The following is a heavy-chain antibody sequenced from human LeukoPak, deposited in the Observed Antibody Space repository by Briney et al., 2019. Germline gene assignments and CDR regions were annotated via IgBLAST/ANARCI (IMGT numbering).Heavy chain of an antibody. Sequence: GGSLRLSCAASGFTFSSYGMSWVRQAPGKGLEWVSAISGSGGSTYYADSVKGRFTISRDNSKNTLYLQMNGLRAEDTAVYYCAKVVGDSSGYYWDYWGQGTLVTVSS. D-gene: IGHD3-22*01. CDR1: GFTFSSYG. J-gene: IGHJ4*02. V-gene: IGHV3-23*01. CDR2: ISGSGGST. CDR3: AKVVGDSSGYYWDY.